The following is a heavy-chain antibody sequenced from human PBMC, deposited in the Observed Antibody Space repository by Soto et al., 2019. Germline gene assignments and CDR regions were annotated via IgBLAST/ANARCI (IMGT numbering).Heavy chain of an antibody. D-gene: IGHD6-6*01. CDR3: AKEVGIAARSFDY. V-gene: IGHV3-9*01. Sequence: SLRLSFAASGFTFDDYAMHWVRQAPGKGLEWVSGISWNSGSIGYADSVKGRFTISRDNAKNSLYLQMNSLRAEDTALYYCAKEVGIAARSFDYWGQGTLVTVSS. CDR2: ISWNSGSI. J-gene: IGHJ4*02. CDR1: GFTFDDYA.